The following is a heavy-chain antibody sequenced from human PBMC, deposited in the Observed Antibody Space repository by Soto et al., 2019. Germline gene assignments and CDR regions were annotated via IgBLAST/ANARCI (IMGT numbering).Heavy chain of an antibody. J-gene: IGHJ4*02. CDR1: GFTFSSYS. V-gene: IGHV3-48*01. Sequence: GGSLRLSCAASGFTFSSYSMNWVRQAPGKGLEWVSYISSSSSTIYYADSVKGRFTISRDNAKNTLYLQMNSLRAEDTAVYYCARGYWVQGYGAGTYFDYWGQGTLVTVSS. CDR2: ISSSSSTI. D-gene: IGHD1-1*01. CDR3: ARGYWVQGYGAGTYFDY.